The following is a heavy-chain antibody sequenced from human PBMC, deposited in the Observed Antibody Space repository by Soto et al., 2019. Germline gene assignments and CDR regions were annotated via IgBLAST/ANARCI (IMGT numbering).Heavy chain of an antibody. V-gene: IGHV3-33*01. CDR3: ARDWGISSSCPYYYYCCMDV. D-gene: IGHD6-13*01. J-gene: IGHJ6*02. CDR1: GFTFSSYG. Sequence: QVQLVESGGGVVQPGRSLRLSCAASGFTFSSYGMHWVRQAPGKGLEWVAVIWYDGSNKYYADSVKGRFTISRDNSKNTLYLQMNSLRAEDTAVYYCARDWGISSSCPYYYYCCMDVWGQGTTVTVSS. CDR2: IWYDGSNK.